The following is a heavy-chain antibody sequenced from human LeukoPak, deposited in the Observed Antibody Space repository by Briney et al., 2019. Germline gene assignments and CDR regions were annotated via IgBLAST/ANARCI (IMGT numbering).Heavy chain of an antibody. CDR1: GGSISSGGYS. V-gene: IGHV4-30-2*01. Sequence: SQTLSLTCAVSGGSISSGGYSWSWIRQPPGKGLEWIGYIYHSGSTYYNPSLKSRVTISVDRSKNQFSLKLSSVTAADTAVYYCARKVVAAAFDIWGQGTMVTVSS. CDR3: ARKVVAAAFDI. J-gene: IGHJ3*02. D-gene: IGHD2-15*01. CDR2: IYHSGST.